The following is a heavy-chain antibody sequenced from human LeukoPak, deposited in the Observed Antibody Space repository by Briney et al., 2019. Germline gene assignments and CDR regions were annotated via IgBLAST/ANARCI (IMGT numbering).Heavy chain of an antibody. CDR2: IKRDGTDK. CDR1: GFTFNNYW. J-gene: IGHJ4*02. V-gene: IGHV3-7*01. CDR3: TRALYNTGWYPDYFDS. Sequence: GGSLRLSCAASGFTFNNYWMSWVRQASGKGLEWLANIKRDGTDKYYVGSVEGRFTISRDNAKNSLFLQMSSLRAEDTAIYYCTRALYNTGWYPDYFDSWGQGTLVTVSS. D-gene: IGHD6-19*01.